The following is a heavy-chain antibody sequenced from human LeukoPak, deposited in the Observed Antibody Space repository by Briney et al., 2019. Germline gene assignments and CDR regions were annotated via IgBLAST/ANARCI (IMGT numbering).Heavy chain of an antibody. J-gene: IGHJ5*02. CDR3: ARTHSYSSSSLPFPGNWFDP. CDR1: GGTFRSYA. D-gene: IGHD6-6*01. CDR2: FIPIFGTA. V-gene: IGHV1-69*05. Sequence: ASVKVSCKASGGTFRSYAISWGRQAPGQGLEWMGGFIPIFGTANYAQKFQGRVTITTDESTSTAYMELSSLRSEDTAVYYCARTHSYSSSSLPFPGNWFDPWGQGTLVTVSS.